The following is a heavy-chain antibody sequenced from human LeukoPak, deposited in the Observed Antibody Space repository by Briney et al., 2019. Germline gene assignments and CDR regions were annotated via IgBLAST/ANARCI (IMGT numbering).Heavy chain of an antibody. CDR1: GGSFSGYY. CDR2: INHSGST. CDR3: ARSKVTYYYDAGGYYYFDY. V-gene: IGHV4-34*01. J-gene: IGHJ4*02. D-gene: IGHD3-22*01. Sequence: SETLSLTCAVYGGSFSGYYWSWIRQPPGKGLEWIGEINHSGSTNYNPSLKSRVTISVDTSNKQLSLKLRSVTAADTAVYYCARSKVTYYYDAGGYYYFDYWGQGALVTVSS.